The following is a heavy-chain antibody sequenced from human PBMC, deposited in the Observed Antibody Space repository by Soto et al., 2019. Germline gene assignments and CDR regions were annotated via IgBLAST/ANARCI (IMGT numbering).Heavy chain of an antibody. CDR2: ISGSGGST. CDR1: GCTFSSYA. Sequence: GGSLRLSCAASGCTFSSYAMSWVRQAPGKGLEWVSAISGSGGSTYYADSVKGRFTISRDNSKNTLYLQMNSLRAEDTAVYYCAKDIVVVPAAIHCWGQGTLVTVSS. D-gene: IGHD2-2*01. J-gene: IGHJ4*02. V-gene: IGHV3-23*01. CDR3: AKDIVVVPAAIHC.